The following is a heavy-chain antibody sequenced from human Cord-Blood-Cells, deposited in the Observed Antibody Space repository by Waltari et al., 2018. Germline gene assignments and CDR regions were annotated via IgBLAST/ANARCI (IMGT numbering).Heavy chain of an antibody. D-gene: IGHD6-19*01. Sequence: EVQLLASGGGLVQPGGSLRLSCAASGFPFSTYAMSWVRQAPGKGLEWVSAISGSGGSTYYAYSVKGRFTISRDNSKNTLYLQMNSLRAEDTAVYCCAKGSGLVDYWGQGTLVTVSS. CDR3: AKGSGLVDY. V-gene: IGHV3-23*01. CDR2: ISGSGGST. J-gene: IGHJ4*02. CDR1: GFPFSTYA.